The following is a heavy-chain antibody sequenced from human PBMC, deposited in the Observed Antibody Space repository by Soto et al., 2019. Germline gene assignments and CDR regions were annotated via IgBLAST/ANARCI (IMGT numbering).Heavy chain of an antibody. J-gene: IGHJ4*02. CDR2: IYYSGSA. CDR3: ATLHGSGHRSVFDY. Sequence: QVQLQESGPGLVKPSETLSLTCTVSGGSISSYYWSWIRQPPGKGLEWIGYIYYSGSANYNPSLKSRVTISVDTSKNQFSLKLSSVTAADTAVYYCATLHGSGHRSVFDYWGQGTLVTVSS. CDR1: GGSISSYY. V-gene: IGHV4-59*08. D-gene: IGHD3-10*01.